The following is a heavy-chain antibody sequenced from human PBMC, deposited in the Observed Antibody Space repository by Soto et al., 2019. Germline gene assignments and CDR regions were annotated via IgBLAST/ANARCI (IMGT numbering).Heavy chain of an antibody. Sequence: SVKVSCKASGGTFSSYTISWVRQAPGQGLEWMGRIIPILGIANYAQKFQGRVTITADKSTSTAYMELSSLRSEDTAVYDCARDESEIGGFDPWGQGTLVTVAS. V-gene: IGHV1-69*04. CDR3: ARDESEIGGFDP. CDR1: GGTFSSYT. J-gene: IGHJ5*02. D-gene: IGHD3-10*01. CDR2: IIPILGIA.